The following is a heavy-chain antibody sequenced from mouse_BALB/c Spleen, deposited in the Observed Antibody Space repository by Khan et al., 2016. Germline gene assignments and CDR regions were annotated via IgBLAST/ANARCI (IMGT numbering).Heavy chain of an antibody. V-gene: IGHV5-6-4*01. CDR1: GFTFSTYT. Sequence: EVELVESGGGLVKPGGSLKLSCAASGFTFSTYTMSWVRQTPEKRLEWVAAISSGGSYIYYPDSVKGRFIISRDYAKHILYLQMSSLKYEDTAMYYCTRDRGSGYGISLFAYWGQGTLVTVSA. D-gene: IGHD1-2*01. CDR2: ISSGGSYI. CDR3: TRDRGSGYGISLFAY. J-gene: IGHJ3*01.